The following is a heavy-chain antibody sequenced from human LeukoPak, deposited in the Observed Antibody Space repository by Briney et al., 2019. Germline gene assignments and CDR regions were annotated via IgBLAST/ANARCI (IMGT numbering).Heavy chain of an antibody. V-gene: IGHV3-15*07. D-gene: IGHD3-3*01. CDR1: GFTFSSYS. Sequence: GGSLRLSCAASGFTFSSYSMNWVRQAPGKGLEWVGRIKSKTDGGTTDYAAPVKGRFTISRDDSKNTLYLQMNSLKTEDTAVYFCTTGPHYDFWSGYYTHYYFDYWGQGTLVTVSS. J-gene: IGHJ4*02. CDR3: TTGPHYDFWSGYYTHYYFDY. CDR2: IKSKTDGGTT.